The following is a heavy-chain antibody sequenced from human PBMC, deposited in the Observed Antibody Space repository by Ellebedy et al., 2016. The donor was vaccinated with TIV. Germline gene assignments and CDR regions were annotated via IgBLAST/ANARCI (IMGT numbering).Heavy chain of an antibody. J-gene: IGHJ6*02. Sequence: GESLKISCAASGFTFSSYWMNWVRQVPGKGLEWVANINQDETDKNYVDSVKGRFTISRDNSRSTLYLQMNSLRAEDSAVYYCAKDMVFGDGKWEIDVWGQGTTVTVSS. V-gene: IGHV3-7*03. D-gene: IGHD1-26*01. CDR2: INQDETDK. CDR1: GFTFSSYW. CDR3: AKDMVFGDGKWEIDV.